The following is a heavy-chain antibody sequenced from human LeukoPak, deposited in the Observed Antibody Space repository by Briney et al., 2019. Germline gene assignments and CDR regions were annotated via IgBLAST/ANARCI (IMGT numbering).Heavy chain of an antibody. CDR3: AKDAETTVTGLLDY. CDR2: ISGSGGST. Sequence: PGGPLRLSCAASGFTFSSYAMSWVRQAPGKGLEWVSAISGSGGSTYYADSVKCRFTISRDNSKNTLYLQMNSLRAEDTAVYYCAKDAETTVTGLLDYWGQGTLVTVSS. CDR1: GFTFSSYA. D-gene: IGHD4-17*01. J-gene: IGHJ4*02. V-gene: IGHV3-23*01.